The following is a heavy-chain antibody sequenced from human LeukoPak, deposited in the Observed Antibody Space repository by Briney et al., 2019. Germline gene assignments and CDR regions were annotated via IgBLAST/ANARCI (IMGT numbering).Heavy chain of an antibody. CDR1: GYRFTSYW. V-gene: IGHV5-51*01. CDR3: ARPVEMATIDAFDI. Sequence: GASLQFSSKGSGYRFTSYWIGWVRQMRGKGLEWMGIIYPGDSDTRYSPSFQGQVTISVDKSISTSYLQWSSLKASDTAMYYCARPVEMATIDAFDIWGQGTMVTVSS. J-gene: IGHJ3*02. CDR2: IYPGDSDT. D-gene: IGHD5-24*01.